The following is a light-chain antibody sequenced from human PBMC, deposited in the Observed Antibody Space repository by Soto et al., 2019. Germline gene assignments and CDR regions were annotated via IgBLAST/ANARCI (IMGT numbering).Light chain of an antibody. CDR1: SSDIGGYNY. CDR3: SSYTSSRTVV. J-gene: IGLJ2*01. CDR2: DVS. V-gene: IGLV2-14*01. Sequence: QSVLTQPASVSGSPGQSITISCTGTSSDIGGYNYVSWYQQHPGKAPKLMIYDVSSRPSGVSNRFSGSKSGNTASLTISGLQAEDEADYYCSSYTSSRTVVFGGGTKPTVL.